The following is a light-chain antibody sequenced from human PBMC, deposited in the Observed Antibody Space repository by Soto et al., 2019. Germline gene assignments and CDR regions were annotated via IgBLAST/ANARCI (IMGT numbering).Light chain of an antibody. J-gene: IGKJ1*01. CDR3: QQYGASPET. V-gene: IGKV3-20*01. CDR1: QSVSSAY. Sequence: EIVLTQFPGTLSLSPGERATLSCRASQSVSSAYLAWYQQKPGQAPRLLIYNVSSRATGIPDRFSGSGSGTDFTLTVSRLEPEDFAVYYCQQYGASPETFGQGTKVEIK. CDR2: NVS.